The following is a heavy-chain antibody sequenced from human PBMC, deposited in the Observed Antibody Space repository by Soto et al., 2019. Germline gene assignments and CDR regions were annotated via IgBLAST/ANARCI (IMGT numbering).Heavy chain of an antibody. CDR3: ARERGNYRYFDY. CDR2: INTYNGNT. D-gene: IGHD3-16*02. Sequence: QVQLVQYGAEVKKPGASVKVSCKASGYTFTNYGISWVRQAPGQGLEWMGWINTYNGNTNYAQRLQGRVTMTADTSTSTAYMELRSLRSYNTAVYYCARERGNYRYFDYWGQGTLVTVSS. CDR1: GYTFTNYG. V-gene: IGHV1-18*01. J-gene: IGHJ4*02.